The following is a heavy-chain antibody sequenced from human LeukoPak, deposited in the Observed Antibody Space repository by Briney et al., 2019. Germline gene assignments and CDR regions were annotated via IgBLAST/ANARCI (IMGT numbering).Heavy chain of an antibody. CDR3: ARRSDYYGSGKFSDY. D-gene: IGHD3-10*01. J-gene: IGHJ4*02. V-gene: IGHV4-39*07. Sequence: SETLSLTCTVSGGSISSGSYYWSWIRQPPGKGLEWIGSIYYSGSTYYNPSLKSRVTISVDTSKNQFSLKLSSVTAADTAVYYCARRSDYYGSGKFSDYWGQGTLVTVSS. CDR2: IYYSGST. CDR1: GGSISSGSYY.